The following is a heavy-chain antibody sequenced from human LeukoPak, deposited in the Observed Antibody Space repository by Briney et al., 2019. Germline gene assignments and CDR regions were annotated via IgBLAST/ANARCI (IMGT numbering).Heavy chain of an antibody. CDR2: ISNTGYSK. CDR3: AREEYGGNNFDS. Sequence: PGGSVRLSCEASGFTLSDHFITWIRQAPGKGLDRVAHISNTGYSKYYADSVKGRFTISWDNVKKSVSLQMNNLRVEDTAEYYCAREEYGGNNFDSWGQGTLVTVSS. CDR1: GFTLSDHF. D-gene: IGHD4-23*01. J-gene: IGHJ4*02. V-gene: IGHV3-11*01.